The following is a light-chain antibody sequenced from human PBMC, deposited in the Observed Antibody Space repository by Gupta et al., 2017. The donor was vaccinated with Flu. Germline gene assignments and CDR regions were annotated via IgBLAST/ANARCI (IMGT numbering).Light chain of an antibody. CDR2: YYSDSDK. CDR3: LIWTNDAWV. CDR1: SDISVASYN. J-gene: IGLJ3*02. Sequence: PVLIHPVSSSASPGASASLTCTLPSDISVASYNIYWYQQKPGSPPRYPRYYYSDSDKGQGSGVPSRFSGSKDASANTGTLFISGLQSEDEADYYCLIWTNDAWVFGGGTRLTVL. V-gene: IGLV5-37*01.